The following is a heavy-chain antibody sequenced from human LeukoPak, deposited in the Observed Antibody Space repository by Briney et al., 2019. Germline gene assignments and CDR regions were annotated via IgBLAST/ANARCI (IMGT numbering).Heavy chain of an antibody. CDR1: GFTFSSYE. J-gene: IGHJ4*02. Sequence: PRGSLRLSCAASGFTFSSYEMNWVRQAPGKGREWVSYISSSGSTIYYADSVKGRSTLSRDNAKNSLYLRMNSLRAEATAVYYCARGGVCSSTSCYRRHFDYWGQGTLVTVSS. CDR3: ARGGVCSSTSCYRRHFDY. D-gene: IGHD2-2*01. CDR2: ISSSGSTI. V-gene: IGHV3-48*03.